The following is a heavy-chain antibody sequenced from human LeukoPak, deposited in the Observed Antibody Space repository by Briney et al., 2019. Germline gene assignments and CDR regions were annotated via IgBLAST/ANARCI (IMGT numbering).Heavy chain of an antibody. CDR3: AREGAVAGMIPDY. D-gene: IGHD6-19*01. V-gene: IGHV1-2*02. CDR2: INPNSGGT. J-gene: IGHJ4*02. CDR1: GYTFTGFY. Sequence: GASVKVSCKASGYTFTGFYMHWVRQAPGQGLEWMGWINPNSGGTNYAQKFQGRVTTTRDTSISTAYMELSRLRSDDTAVYYCAREGAVAGMIPDYWGQGTLVTVSS.